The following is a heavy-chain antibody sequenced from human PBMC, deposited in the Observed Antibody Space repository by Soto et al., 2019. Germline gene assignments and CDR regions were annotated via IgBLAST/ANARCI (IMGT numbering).Heavy chain of an antibody. J-gene: IGHJ2*01. CDR1: GFALTPYA. V-gene: IGHV3-30-3*01. D-gene: IGHD1-26*01. Sequence: QEQLVESGGGVVQPGRSLRLSCAASGFALTPYAMHWVRQAPGKGLEWVAIISYDGSYRSYGDSVKGRFTISRDNSENSLYMHMDPLRSEDTAVYYCARDWDRGGGSYLWKFELWGRGTLVTVSS. CDR3: ARDWDRGGGSYLWKFEL. CDR2: ISYDGSYR.